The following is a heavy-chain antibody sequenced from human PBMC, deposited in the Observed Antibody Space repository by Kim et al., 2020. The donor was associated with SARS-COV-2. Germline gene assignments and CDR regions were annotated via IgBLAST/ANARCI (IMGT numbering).Heavy chain of an antibody. J-gene: IGHJ6*02. V-gene: IGHV3-53*01. CDR2: IYSGGST. Sequence: GGSLRLSCAASGFTVSSNYMSWVRQAPGKGLEWVSVIYSGGSTYYADSVKGRFTISRDNSKNTLYLQMNSLRAEDTAVYYCASAHVLRFLEWLFPYYYGMDVWGQGTTVTVSS. D-gene: IGHD3-3*01. CDR1: GFTVSSNY. CDR3: ASAHVLRFLEWLFPYYYGMDV.